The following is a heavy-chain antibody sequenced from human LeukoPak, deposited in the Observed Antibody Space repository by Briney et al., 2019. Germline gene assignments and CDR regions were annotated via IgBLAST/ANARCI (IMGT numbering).Heavy chain of an antibody. CDR2: IRGDAGDK. CDR3: ARDVRGALDF. V-gene: IGHV3-7*01. J-gene: IGHJ4*02. D-gene: IGHD2-15*01. CDR1: GFTLSKYW. Sequence: SLTLSCAASGFTLSKYWLAWVRQAPGKELEWVASIRGDAGDKGSADSVKGRFTISRDNDKNSLHLQMNSLTAEDTAVYYCARDVRGALDFWGQGTLVVVSS.